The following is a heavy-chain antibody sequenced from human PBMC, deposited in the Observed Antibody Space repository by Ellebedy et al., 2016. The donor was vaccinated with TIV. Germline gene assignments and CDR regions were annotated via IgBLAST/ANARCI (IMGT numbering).Heavy chain of an antibody. D-gene: IGHD6-13*01. CDR1: GFTFSSYG. J-gene: IGHJ4*02. Sequence: GESLKISXAASGFTFSSYGMHWVRQAPGKGLEWVAVISYDGSNKYYADSVKGRFTISRDNSKNTLYLQMNSLRAEDTAVYYCAKTPGIAAANYFDYWGQGTLVTVSS. V-gene: IGHV3-30*18. CDR3: AKTPGIAAANYFDY. CDR2: ISYDGSNK.